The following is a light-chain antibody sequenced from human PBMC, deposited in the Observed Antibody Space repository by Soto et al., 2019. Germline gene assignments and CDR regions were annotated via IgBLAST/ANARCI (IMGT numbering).Light chain of an antibody. CDR3: QTWGAGIQVV. V-gene: IGLV4-69*01. CDR2: LNSDGSH. CDR1: SGHSSYA. Sequence: QSVLTQSPSASASLGASVKLTCTLSSGHSSYAIAWHQQQPEKGPRYLMKLNSDGSHSKGDGIPDRFSGSSSGAERYLTISSLQSEDEAVYYCQTWGAGIQVVFGGGTKLTVL. J-gene: IGLJ2*01.